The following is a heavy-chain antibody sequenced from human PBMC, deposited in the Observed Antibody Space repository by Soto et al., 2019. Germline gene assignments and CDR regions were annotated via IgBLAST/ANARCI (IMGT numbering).Heavy chain of an antibody. V-gene: IGHV1-69*06. Sequence: QVQLVQSGAEVKKPGSSVKVSCKASGGTFSSYAISWVRQAPGQGLEWLGGIIPIFGTANYAQKFQGRVTLTAKKSTSTAYMARSSLRSEDTAVYYCARWGGDTATQYYYYYYGMDVWGQGTTVTVSS. D-gene: IGHD5-18*01. J-gene: IGHJ6*02. CDR3: ARWGGDTATQYYYYYYGMDV. CDR2: IIPIFGTA. CDR1: GGTFSSYA.